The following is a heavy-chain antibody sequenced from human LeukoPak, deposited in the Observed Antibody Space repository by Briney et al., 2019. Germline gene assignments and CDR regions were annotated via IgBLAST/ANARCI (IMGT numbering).Heavy chain of an antibody. CDR2: ISSNSRYI. CDR3: ARDGLGSYDY. Sequence: GGSLRLSCAASGFDFSDYTINWVRQAPGKGLEWVSSISSNSRYIYYADSVKGQLTVSRDNAKNSVYLQMNSLRAEDTAVYYCARDGLGSYDYWGQGTLVTVSS. V-gene: IGHV3-21*01. D-gene: IGHD3-10*01. J-gene: IGHJ4*02. CDR1: GFDFSDYT.